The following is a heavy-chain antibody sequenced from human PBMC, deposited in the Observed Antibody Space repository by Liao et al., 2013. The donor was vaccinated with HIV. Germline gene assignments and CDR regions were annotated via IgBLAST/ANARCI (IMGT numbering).Heavy chain of an antibody. Sequence: QVHLQESGPGLVAPSQTLSLTCTVTGDSIISDNYYWNWVRQPAEKGLEWIGRVFSSGSADYTPSLYSRATISVETSQNQFSLTLTSVTAADTAVYYCARGFCSGGICYSDYWGQGIQVTVSS. CDR1: GDSIISDNYY. J-gene: IGHJ4*02. CDR2: VFSSGSA. V-gene: IGHV4-61*02. D-gene: IGHD2-15*01. CDR3: ARGFCSGGICYSDY.